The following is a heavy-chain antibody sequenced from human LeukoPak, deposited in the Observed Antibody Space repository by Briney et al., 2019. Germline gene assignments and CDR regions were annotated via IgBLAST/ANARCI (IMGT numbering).Heavy chain of an antibody. Sequence: GGSLRLSCAASGFTFSSYAMSWVRQAPGKGLEWVSAISGSGGSTYYADSVKGRFTISRDNSKNTLYLQMNSLRAEDTAVYYCAREPWDILTGHYVTDYWGQGTLVTVSS. D-gene: IGHD3-9*01. CDR1: GFTFSSYA. CDR3: AREPWDILTGHYVTDY. J-gene: IGHJ4*02. CDR2: ISGSGGST. V-gene: IGHV3-23*01.